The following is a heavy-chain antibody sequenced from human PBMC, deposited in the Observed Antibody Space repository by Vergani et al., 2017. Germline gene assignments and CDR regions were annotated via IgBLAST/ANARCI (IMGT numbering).Heavy chain of an antibody. CDR1: GFTFSSYS. V-gene: IGHV3-21*01. J-gene: IGHJ4*02. D-gene: IGHD6-19*01. CDR2: ISSSSSYI. Sequence: EVQLVESGGGLVKPGGSLRLSCAASGFTFSSYSMNWVRQAPGKGLEWVSSISSSSSYIYYADSVKGRFTISRDNAKNSLYLQMNSLRAEDTAVYYCARDGSYSSGWYYCDYWGQGTLVTVSS. CDR3: ARDGSYSSGWYYCDY.